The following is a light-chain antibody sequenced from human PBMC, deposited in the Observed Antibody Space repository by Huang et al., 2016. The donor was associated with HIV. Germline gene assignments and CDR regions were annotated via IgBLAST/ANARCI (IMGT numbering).Light chain of an antibody. V-gene: IGKV1-9*01. CDR3: QQLNSYPRT. Sequence: IQLTQSPSSLSASVGDRVTITCRASQGISSYLAWSQEQPGKAPKLLCYAASTLQSGVPSRFSGSGSGTDFTLTISSLQPEDFATYYCQQLNSYPRTFGQGTKVEIK. CDR1: QGISSY. CDR2: AAS. J-gene: IGKJ1*01.